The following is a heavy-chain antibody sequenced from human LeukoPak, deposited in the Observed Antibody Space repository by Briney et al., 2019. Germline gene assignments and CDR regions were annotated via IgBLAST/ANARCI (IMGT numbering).Heavy chain of an antibody. CDR1: GGSISSYY. J-gene: IGHJ3*02. CDR3: ARDWGYSSGWYNYAFDI. CDR2: IYPSGST. V-gene: IGHV4-4*07. Sequence: SETLSLTCTVSGGSISSYYWNWIRQPAGKGPEWLGHIYPSGSTNYNPSLKSRVTMSVETSKNQFSLKLSSVTAADTAVYYCARDWGYSSGWYNYAFDIWGQGTMVTVSS. D-gene: IGHD6-19*01.